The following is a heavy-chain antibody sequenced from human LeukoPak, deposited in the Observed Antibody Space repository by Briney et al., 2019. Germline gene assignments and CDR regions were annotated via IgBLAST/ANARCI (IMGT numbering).Heavy chain of an antibody. J-gene: IGHJ4*02. CDR2: ISWNSGSI. V-gene: IGHV3-9*01. Sequence: GRSLRLSCAASGFTFDDYAMHWVRQAPGKGLEWVSGISWNSGSIGYADSVKGRFTISRDNAKNSLYLQMNSLRAEDTALYYCAKASGVYYYDSSGYFDYWGQGTLVTVSS. CDR3: AKASGVYYYDSSGYFDY. CDR1: GFTFDDYA. D-gene: IGHD3-22*01.